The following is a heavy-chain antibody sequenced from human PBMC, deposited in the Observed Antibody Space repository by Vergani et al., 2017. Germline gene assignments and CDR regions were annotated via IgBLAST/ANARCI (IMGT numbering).Heavy chain of an antibody. D-gene: IGHD3-3*01. CDR1: GYNFTGYY. CDR2: INPNSGGT. CDR3: AREEYLEWHRHNSYCDY. V-gene: IGHV1-2*02. J-gene: IGHJ4*02. Sequence: QVQLVQSGAEVKKPGASVKVSCKASGYNFTGYYIHWVRQAPGQGLEWMGWINPNSGGTNYAQKFQGGVTMTRDTSISSAYMELSRLRSDDTAVYYCAREEYLEWHRHNSYCDYWGQGTLVTVSS.